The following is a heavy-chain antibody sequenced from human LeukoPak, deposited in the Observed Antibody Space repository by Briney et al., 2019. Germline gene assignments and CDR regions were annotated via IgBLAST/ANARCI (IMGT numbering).Heavy chain of an antibody. J-gene: IGHJ4*02. Sequence: AVKVSCKASGCTFSIYAISLVRQAPGQGREWMGMIIPIFGTANYAQKFQGRFTITADKSTSTAYMELISLRSEDTAVYYCARDIVGDTKDDYWGQGTLVTVSS. V-gene: IGHV1-69*06. CDR2: IIPIFGTA. D-gene: IGHD1-26*01. CDR3: ARDIVGDTKDDY. CDR1: GCTFSIYA.